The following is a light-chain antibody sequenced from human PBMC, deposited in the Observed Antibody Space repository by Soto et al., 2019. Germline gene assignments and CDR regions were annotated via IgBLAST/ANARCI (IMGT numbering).Light chain of an antibody. J-gene: IGLJ1*01. CDR2: GVT. CDR3: YSYAGSSNV. V-gene: IGLV2-8*01. Sequence: QSALAQPPSASGSPGQSVTISCTGSGSDIGAYNFVSWYQQHPGKAPKLMIFGVTERPSGVPDRFSGSKSGNTASLTVSGLQADDEAIYYCYSYAGSSNVFGTGTKVTVL. CDR1: GSDIGAYNF.